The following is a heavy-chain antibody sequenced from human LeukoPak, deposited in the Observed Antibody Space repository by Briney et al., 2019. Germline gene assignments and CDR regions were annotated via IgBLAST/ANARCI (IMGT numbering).Heavy chain of an antibody. CDR2: ISSSGITI. D-gene: IGHD3-16*02. Sequence: GGSLRLSCAASGFTFSSYEMNWVRQAPGKELEGVSYISSSGITIYYADSVKGRFTISRDNAKNSLYLQMNSLRAEDTAVYYCARGGGLNSKYYDYVWGSYRPYYFDYWGQGTLVTVSS. CDR1: GFTFSSYE. J-gene: IGHJ4*02. CDR3: ARGGGLNSKYYDYVWGSYRPYYFDY. V-gene: IGHV3-48*03.